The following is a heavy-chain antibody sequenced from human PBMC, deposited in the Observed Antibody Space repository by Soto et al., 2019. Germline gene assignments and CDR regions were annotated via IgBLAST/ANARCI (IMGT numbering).Heavy chain of an antibody. Sequence: SETLSLTCTVSGGSISSGGYYWSWIRQHPGKGLEWIGYIYYSGSTYYNPSLKSRVTISVDTSKNQFSLKLSSVTAADTPVYYCARGEWLRLDSFGYFDYWGQGTLVTVS. CDR1: GGSISSGGYY. J-gene: IGHJ4*02. CDR2: IYYSGST. D-gene: IGHD5-12*01. CDR3: ARGEWLRLDSFGYFDY. V-gene: IGHV4-31*03.